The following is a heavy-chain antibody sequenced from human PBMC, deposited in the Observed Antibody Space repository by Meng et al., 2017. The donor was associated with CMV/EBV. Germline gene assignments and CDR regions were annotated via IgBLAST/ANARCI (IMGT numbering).Heavy chain of an antibody. CDR3: TSGGLGLGYFSSTSCSYYYGMDV. CDR1: GGTFSSYA. D-gene: IGHD2-2*01. V-gene: IGHV1-69*10. CDR2: IIPILGIA. J-gene: IGHJ6*02. Sequence: SVKVSCKASGGTFSSYAISWVRQAPGQGLEWMGGIIPILGIANYAQKSQDRVTITADKSTSTAYMELSSLRSKDTAVYYCTSGGLGLGYFSSTSCSYYYGMDVWGQGTTVTVSS.